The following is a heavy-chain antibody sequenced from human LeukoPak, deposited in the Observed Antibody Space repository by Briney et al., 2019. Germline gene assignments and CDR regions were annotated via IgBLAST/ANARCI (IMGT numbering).Heavy chain of an antibody. CDR2: FSGSGGST. V-gene: IGHV3-23*01. CDR3: AKDFSGGETLAYCGGDCYPSWFDP. CDR1: GFTFSSYA. J-gene: IGHJ5*02. D-gene: IGHD2-21*02. Sequence: GGSLRLSCAASGFTFSSYAMSWVRQAPGKGLEWVSSFSGSGGSTYYADSVKGRFTISRDNSKNTLYLQMNSLRAEDTAVYYCAKDFSGGETLAYCGGDCYPSWFDPWGQGTLVTVSS.